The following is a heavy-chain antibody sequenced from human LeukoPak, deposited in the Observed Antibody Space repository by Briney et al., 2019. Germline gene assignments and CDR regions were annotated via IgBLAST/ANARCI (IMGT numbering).Heavy chain of an antibody. CDR3: ARDLGTYTFDFDY. V-gene: IGHV1-2*02. CDR2: IIPNSGDT. Sequence: ASVKVSCKASGYTFTSYYIHWVRQAPGQGLEWMGWIIPNSGDTNYAQKFQGRVTVTRDTSISTAYMDLSRLRSDDTAVYYCARDLGTYTFDFDYWGQGTLVTVSS. J-gene: IGHJ4*02. CDR1: GYTFTSYY. D-gene: IGHD6-13*01.